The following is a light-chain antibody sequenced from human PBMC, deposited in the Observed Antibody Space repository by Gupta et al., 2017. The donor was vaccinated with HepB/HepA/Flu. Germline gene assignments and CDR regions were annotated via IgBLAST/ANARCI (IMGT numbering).Light chain of an antibody. CDR3: QQYYSSPPLT. J-gene: IGKJ4*01. Sequence: DIVMTQSPDSLAVSLGERDTINCRSSQSVFYSSNNKNYLAWYQQKPGQPPKMLIYWASTRESGVPDRFSGSGSGTDFTLTISSLQAEDVAVYYCQQYYSSPPLTFGGGTKVEIK. CDR2: WAS. V-gene: IGKV4-1*01. CDR1: QSVFYSSNNKNY.